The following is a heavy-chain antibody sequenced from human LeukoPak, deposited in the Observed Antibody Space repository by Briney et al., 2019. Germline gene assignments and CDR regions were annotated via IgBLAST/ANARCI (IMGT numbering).Heavy chain of an antibody. CDR3: ARDMGAARPRRAFDY. V-gene: IGHV1-2*02. CDR1: GYTFTGYY. J-gene: IGHJ4*02. D-gene: IGHD6-6*01. Sequence: ASVTVSCKASGYTFTGYYMHWVRQAPGQGLEWMGWINPNSGGTNYAQKFQGRVTMTRDTSISTAYMELSRLRSDDTAVYYCARDMGAARPRRAFDYWGQGTLVTVSS. CDR2: INPNSGGT.